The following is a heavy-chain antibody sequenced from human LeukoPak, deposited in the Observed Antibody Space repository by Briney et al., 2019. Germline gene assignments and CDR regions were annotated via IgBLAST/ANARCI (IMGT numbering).Heavy chain of an antibody. V-gene: IGHV7-4-1*02. Sequence: ASVTVSCKASGYTFTSYAMNWVRQAPGQGLEWMGWINTNTGNPTYAQGFTGRFVFSLDTSVSTAYLQISSLKAEDTAVYYCARDDFVVVPAALFDYWGREPWSPSPQ. D-gene: IGHD2-2*01. CDR1: GYTFTSYA. J-gene: IGHJ4*02. CDR3: ARDDFVVVPAALFDY. CDR2: INTNTGNP.